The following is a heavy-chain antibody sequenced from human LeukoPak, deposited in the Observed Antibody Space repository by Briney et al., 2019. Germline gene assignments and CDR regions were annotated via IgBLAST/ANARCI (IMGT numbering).Heavy chain of an antibody. V-gene: IGHV1-46*01. J-gene: IGHJ6*03. CDR2: INPSGGST. D-gene: IGHD2-15*01. Sequence: ASVKVSCKASGYTFTSYYMHWVRQAPGQGLEWMGIINPSGGSTSYAQKFQGRVTMTRDTSTSTVYMELSSLRSEDTAAYYCAREAATLTPYYYYYYMDVWGKGTTVTVSS. CDR1: GYTFTSYY. CDR3: AREAATLTPYYYYYYMDV.